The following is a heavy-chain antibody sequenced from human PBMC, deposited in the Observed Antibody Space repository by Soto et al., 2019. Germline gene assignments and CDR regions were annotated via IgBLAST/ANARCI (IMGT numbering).Heavy chain of an antibody. CDR2: XXHXXIX. CDR3: AGVNDILTGSNGFDP. Sequence: PGGSLRISCSVSGLTFSTYKINWVRQAPGKGREGVGDXXHXXIXXXXXPXXXRVTISVKASRNQFSLKLSSLIAADTVFFYCAGVNDILTGSNGFDPWGQGTLVTVSS. V-gene: IGHV4-4*02. CDR1: GLTFSTYK. J-gene: IGHJ5*02. D-gene: IGHD3-9*01.